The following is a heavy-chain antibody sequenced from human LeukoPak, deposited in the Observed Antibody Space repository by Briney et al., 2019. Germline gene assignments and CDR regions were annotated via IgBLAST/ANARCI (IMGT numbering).Heavy chain of an antibody. Sequence: GGSLRLSCAASGFTFSSYSMNWVRQAPGKGLEWVSSISSSSSYIYYADSVKGRFTISRDNAKNSLYLQMNSLRAEDTAVYYCAKDRYSMIVVVASDWGQGTLVTVSS. CDR2: ISSSSSYI. V-gene: IGHV3-21*04. J-gene: IGHJ4*02. D-gene: IGHD3-22*01. CDR1: GFTFSSYS. CDR3: AKDRYSMIVVVASD.